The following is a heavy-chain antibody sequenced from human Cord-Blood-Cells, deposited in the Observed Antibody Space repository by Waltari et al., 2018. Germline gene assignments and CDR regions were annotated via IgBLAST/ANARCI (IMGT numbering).Heavy chain of an antibody. V-gene: IGHV4-4*07. J-gene: IGHJ6*03. Sequence: QVQLQESGPGLVKPSETLSLTCTVSGGSISSYYWSWIRQPAGTGLEWIGRIYTSGSTNYNPSLKSRVTMSVDTSKNQFSLKLSSVTAADTAVYYCARVVYYGSGSFRSYYYYMDVWGKGTTVTVSS. CDR1: GGSISSYY. CDR2: IYTSGST. D-gene: IGHD3-10*01. CDR3: ARVVYYGSGSFRSYYYYMDV.